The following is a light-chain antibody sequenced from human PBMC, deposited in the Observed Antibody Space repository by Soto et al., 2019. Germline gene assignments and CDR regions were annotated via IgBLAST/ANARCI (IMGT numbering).Light chain of an antibody. V-gene: IGKV3-20*01. Sequence: EIVLTQSPGTLSLSPGERATLSCRASQSITNSYLAWYQQKPGQAPRLLVYGASSRATGIPDRFSDSGSGTDFTLTISRLEPEDFAVYYCQQYGSSRFTFGPGTKVDVK. J-gene: IGKJ3*01. CDR1: QSITNSY. CDR3: QQYGSSRFT. CDR2: GAS.